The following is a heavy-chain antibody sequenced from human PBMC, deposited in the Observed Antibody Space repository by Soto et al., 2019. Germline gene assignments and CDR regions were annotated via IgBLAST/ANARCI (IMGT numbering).Heavy chain of an antibody. CDR2: ISGSGGST. J-gene: IGHJ3*02. Sequence: GGSLRLSCAASGFTFSSYAMSWVHQAPGKGLEWVSAISGSGGSTYYADSVKGRFTISRDNSKNTLYLQMNSLRAEDTAVYYCAKDREYSSSSQAFDIWGQGTMVTVSS. D-gene: IGHD6-6*01. CDR1: GFTFSSYA. CDR3: AKDREYSSSSQAFDI. V-gene: IGHV3-23*01.